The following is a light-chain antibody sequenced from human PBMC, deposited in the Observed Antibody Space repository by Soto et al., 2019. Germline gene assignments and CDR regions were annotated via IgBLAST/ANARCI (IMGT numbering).Light chain of an antibody. CDR2: GAS. V-gene: IGKV3D-15*02. J-gene: IGKJ4*01. Sequence: EIVMTQSPATLSVSPGETATLSCRASQSVAGNLAWYQQKPGQAPRLLIYGASNRATGIPDRFSGSGSGTDFTLTISRLEPEDFAVYYCQQYDNSPLTFGGGTKVDIK. CDR3: QQYDNSPLT. CDR1: QSVAGN.